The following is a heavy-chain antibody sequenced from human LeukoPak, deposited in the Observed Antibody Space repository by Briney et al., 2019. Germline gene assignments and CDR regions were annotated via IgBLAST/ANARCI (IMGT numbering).Heavy chain of an antibody. V-gene: IGHV4-59*01. CDR2: IYYSGST. J-gene: IGHJ6*02. CDR1: GGSISSYY. CDR3: AREVRSVRYYYGMDV. D-gene: IGHD2-15*01. Sequence: PSETLSLTCTVSGGSISSYYWSWIRQPPGKGLEWIGYIYYSGSTNHNPSLKSRVTISVDTSKNQFSLKLSSVTAADTAVYYCAREVRSVRYYYGMDVWGQGTTATVSS.